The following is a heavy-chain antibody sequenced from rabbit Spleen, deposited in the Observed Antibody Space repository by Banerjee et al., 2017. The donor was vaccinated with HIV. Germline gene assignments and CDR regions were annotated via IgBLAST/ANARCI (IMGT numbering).Heavy chain of an antibody. Sequence: QSLEESGGDLVKPGASLTLTCTASGFSFGSSDYMCWVRQAPGKWLEWISCIAGISSGFTYSATWAKGRFTISRTSSTTLTLQVTSLTVADTATYFCARDTSTSFSTYGMDLWGPGTLVTVS. V-gene: IGHV1S40*01. D-gene: IGHD1-1*01. J-gene: IGHJ6*01. CDR2: IAGISSGFT. CDR1: GFSFGSSDY. CDR3: ARDTSTSFSTYGMDL.